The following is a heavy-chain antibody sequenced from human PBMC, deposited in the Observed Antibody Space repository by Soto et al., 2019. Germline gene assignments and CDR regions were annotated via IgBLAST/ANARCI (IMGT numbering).Heavy chain of an antibody. V-gene: IGHV4-31*03. D-gene: IGHD4-17*01. J-gene: IGHJ3*01. CDR3: AREDDDYGYYGAQALEV. Sequence: QVQLQESGPGLVKPSQTLSLTCTVSGGSISSGGYYWSWIRQHPGKGLEWIGYIYYSGSTYYNHCLNGRVNKSVEPSTKQFSLKLRSVTAAYPAVYYCAREDDDYGYYGAQALEVRGQGTMVTVSS. CDR1: GGSISSGGYY. CDR2: IYYSGST.